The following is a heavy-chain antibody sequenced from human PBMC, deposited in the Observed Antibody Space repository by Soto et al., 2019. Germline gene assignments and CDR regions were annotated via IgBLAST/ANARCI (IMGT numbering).Heavy chain of an antibody. CDR3: ATIRGRLTT. CDR2: IYYSGST. J-gene: IGHJ5*02. CDR1: GDSISGDY. V-gene: IGHV4-59*01. D-gene: IGHD4-4*01. Sequence: SETLSLTCTVSGDSISGDYWSWIRQPPGKGLEWIGCIYYSGSTNYNPSLKSRVTISVDTSKNQFSLKLRSVTAADTAVYYCATIRGRLTTWGQGTLVTVSS.